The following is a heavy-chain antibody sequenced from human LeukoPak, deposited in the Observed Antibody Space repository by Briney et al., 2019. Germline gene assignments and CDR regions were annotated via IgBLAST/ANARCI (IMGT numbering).Heavy chain of an antibody. CDR2: LNSDGSST. Sequence: GGSLRLSCAASGFTFSSHWMHWVRQAPGKGLVWVSRLNSDGSSTSYADSVKGRFIISSYNAKNTLYLQMISVRGDDTAVYYCARRTTVIGFVDYWGQGTLVTVSS. CDR3: ARRTTVIGFVDY. J-gene: IGHJ4*02. D-gene: IGHD4-17*01. V-gene: IGHV3-74*01. CDR1: GFTFSSHW.